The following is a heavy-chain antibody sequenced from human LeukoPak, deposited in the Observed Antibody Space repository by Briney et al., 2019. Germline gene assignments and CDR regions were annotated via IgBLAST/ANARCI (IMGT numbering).Heavy chain of an antibody. CDR2: IHHSGSI. J-gene: IGHJ6*04. V-gene: IGHV4-34*01. Sequence: SETLSLTCAVYGVSFSGYYWSWIRQPPGKGLEWIGEIHHSGSINYNPSLKSRVTISVDTSKNQFSLKLSSVTAADTAVYYCARADWNSGMDVWGKGTTVTVSS. CDR3: ARADWNSGMDV. CDR1: GVSFSGYY. D-gene: IGHD1/OR15-1a*01.